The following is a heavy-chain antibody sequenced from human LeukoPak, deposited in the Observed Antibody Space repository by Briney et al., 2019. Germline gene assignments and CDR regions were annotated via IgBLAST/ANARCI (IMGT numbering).Heavy chain of an antibody. CDR2: ISPSGGSI. CDR1: GFTFADYG. D-gene: IGHD3-3*01. CDR3: ARGGIRFLEL. V-gene: IGHV3-48*03. J-gene: IGHJ4*02. Sequence: PGGSLRLSCAASGFTFADYGMNWVRQAPGKGLEWVSYISPSGGSIYYADSVKGRFTISRDNAKNSLYLQMNSLRAEDTAVYYCARGGIRFLELWGQGTLVTVSS.